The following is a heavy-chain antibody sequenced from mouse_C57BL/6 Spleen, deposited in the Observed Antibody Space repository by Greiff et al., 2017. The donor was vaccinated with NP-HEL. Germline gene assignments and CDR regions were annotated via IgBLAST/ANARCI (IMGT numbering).Heavy chain of an antibody. Sequence: QVQLKRSGPELVKPGASVKISCKASGYAFSSSWMNWVKQRPGKGLEWIGRIYPGDGDTNYNGKFKGKATLTADKSSSTAYMQLSSLTSEDSAVYFCARRRITTVVATDFDVWGTGTTVTVSS. V-gene: IGHV1-82*01. J-gene: IGHJ1*03. CDR1: GYAFSSSW. D-gene: IGHD1-1*01. CDR2: IYPGDGDT. CDR3: ARRRITTVVATDFDV.